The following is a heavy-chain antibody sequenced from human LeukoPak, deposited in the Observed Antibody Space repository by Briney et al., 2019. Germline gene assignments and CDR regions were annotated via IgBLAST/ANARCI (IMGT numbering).Heavy chain of an antibody. Sequence: GGSLRLSCAASGFTFSSYAMSWVRQAPGKGLEWVGFIRSKAYGGTTEYAASVKGRFTISRDDSKSIAYLQMNSLKTEDTAVYYCTRSYYDFWSGPGAFDIWGQGTMVTVSS. V-gene: IGHV3-49*04. CDR3: TRSYYDFWSGPGAFDI. D-gene: IGHD3-3*01. J-gene: IGHJ3*02. CDR1: GFTFSSYA. CDR2: IRSKAYGGTT.